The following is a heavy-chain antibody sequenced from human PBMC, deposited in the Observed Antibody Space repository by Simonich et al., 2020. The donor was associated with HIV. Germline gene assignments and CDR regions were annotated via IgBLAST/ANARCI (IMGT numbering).Heavy chain of an antibody. CDR1: GFTFRSYS. CDR2: ISSSSSYI. V-gene: IGHV3-21*01. J-gene: IGHJ4*02. D-gene: IGHD2-2*01. CDR3: ARDGRKGSSTSCSDY. Sequence: EVQLVESGGGLVKPGGSLRLSWAASGFTFRSYSMNWVRQAPGEGLEWVSSISSSSSYIYYADSVKGRFTISRDNAKNSLYLQMNSLRAEDTAVYYCARDGRKGSSTSCSDYWGQGTLVTVSS.